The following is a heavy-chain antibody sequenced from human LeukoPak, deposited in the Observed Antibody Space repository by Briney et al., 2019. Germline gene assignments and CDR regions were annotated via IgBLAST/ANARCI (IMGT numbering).Heavy chain of an antibody. D-gene: IGHD5-24*01. J-gene: IGHJ3*02. V-gene: IGHV1-2*02. CDR2: INPNSGGT. CDR1: GYTFTSYG. Sequence: ASVKVSCKASGYTFTSYGISWVRQAPGQGLERMGWINPNSGGTNYAQKFQGRVTMTWDTSISTAYMELSRLRSDDTAVYYCARVGPIDGYHGIAFDIWGQGTMVTVSS. CDR3: ARVGPIDGYHGIAFDI.